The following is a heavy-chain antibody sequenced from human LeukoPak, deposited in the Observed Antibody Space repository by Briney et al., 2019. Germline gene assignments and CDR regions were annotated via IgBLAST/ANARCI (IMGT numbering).Heavy chain of an antibody. Sequence: GESLRLSCAASGFTVSTNCMTWVRQAPGKGLEWVSTIYSGGTTHYADSVMGRFTISRHNSRNTLYLQMNSLRAEDTAVYYCARVDTVMSYYFDLWGQGTLVTVSS. J-gene: IGHJ4*02. V-gene: IGHV3-53*04. CDR2: IYSGGTT. D-gene: IGHD5-18*01. CDR3: ARVDTVMSYYFDL. CDR1: GFTVSTNC.